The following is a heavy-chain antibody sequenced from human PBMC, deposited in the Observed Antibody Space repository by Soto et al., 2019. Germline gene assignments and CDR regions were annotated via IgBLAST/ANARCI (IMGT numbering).Heavy chain of an antibody. V-gene: IGHV4-59*08. Sequence: QVQLQESGPGLVKPSETLSLTCTVSGGSITNYYCSWFRQPPGKGLEWIGYIHYDGYSAYNRSLRGRVTLSMDASKAQFSLMLESVTATDTAVYYCARHGFGPLHGLVDVWGPGTKVIVSS. CDR2: IHYDGYS. CDR3: ARHGFGPLHGLVDV. CDR1: GGSITNYY. J-gene: IGHJ6*02. D-gene: IGHD3-10*01.